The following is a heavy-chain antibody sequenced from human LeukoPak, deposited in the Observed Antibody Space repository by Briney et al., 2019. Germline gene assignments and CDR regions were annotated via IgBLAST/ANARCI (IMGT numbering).Heavy chain of an antibody. D-gene: IGHD3-3*01. CDR2: INHSGSN. CDR3: AREMFVDYYYFWICLSHYYYYYMDV. V-gene: IGHV4-34*01. J-gene: IGHJ6*03. CDR1: RGSFSGYY. Sequence: SETLSLTCAVYRGSFSGYYWSWIRQPPGKGLEWIGEINHSGSNKYNPSLKSRVTISVDTSKNQFSLKLSSVTAADTAVYYCAREMFVDYYYFWICLSHYYYYYMDVWGKGTTVTVSS.